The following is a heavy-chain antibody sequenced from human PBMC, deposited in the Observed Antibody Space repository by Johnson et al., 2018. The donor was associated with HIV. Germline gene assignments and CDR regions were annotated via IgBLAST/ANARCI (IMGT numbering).Heavy chain of an antibody. Sequence: QVQLVESGGGVVQPGGSLRLSCAASGFTFSSYGMHWVRQAPGKGLEWVAFIPYDGSNKYYADSVKGRFTLSRDNSKNTLYLQMNSLRGEGTAVYDCGKGMGEWLGGSPFDIWGQGTMVTVSS. V-gene: IGHV3-30*02. CDR2: IPYDGSNK. D-gene: IGHD6-19*01. CDR1: GFTFSSYG. CDR3: GKGMGEWLGGSPFDI. J-gene: IGHJ3*02.